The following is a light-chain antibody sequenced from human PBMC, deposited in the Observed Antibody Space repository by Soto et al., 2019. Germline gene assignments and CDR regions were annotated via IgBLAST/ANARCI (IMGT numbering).Light chain of an antibody. V-gene: IGKV3-20*01. J-gene: IGKJ2*02. CDR2: GAS. Sequence: EIMLTQSPGTLSLSPGERATLSCRASQSASSSYLAWYQQKPGQAPRLLIYGASSRATGIPDRFSGSGSGTDFTLTISRLEPEDFAVYYCQQYGSSPCTFGQGTKLEIK. CDR1: QSASSSY. CDR3: QQYGSSPCT.